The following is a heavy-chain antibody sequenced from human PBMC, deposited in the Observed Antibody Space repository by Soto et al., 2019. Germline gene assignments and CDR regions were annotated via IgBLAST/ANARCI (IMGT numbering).Heavy chain of an antibody. CDR3: ARGGHVVVVTAALDY. J-gene: IGHJ4*02. CDR1: GDTFTDYY. D-gene: IGHD2-21*02. Sequence: QVQLVQSGAEVKKPGASVKVSCKASGDTFTDYYIHWVRQAPGQGLEWMGTANPSGGHTTYAQHFLGRMTMTRDTSTSTLYMELTSLISEDTAVYYCARGGHVVVVTAALDYWGQGTLVTVSS. CDR2: ANPSGGHT. V-gene: IGHV1-46*01.